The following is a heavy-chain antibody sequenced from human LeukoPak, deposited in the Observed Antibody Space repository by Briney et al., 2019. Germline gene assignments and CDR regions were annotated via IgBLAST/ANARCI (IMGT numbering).Heavy chain of an antibody. V-gene: IGHV4-61*01. J-gene: IGHJ4*02. CDR2: IYYSGST. CDR3: ARVVQAVAGVGDY. CDR1: GGSVSSGFYY. Sequence: SETLSLTCTVSGGSVSSGFYYWSWIRQPPGKGLEWIGYIYYSGSTNYKPSLKSRVTISVDTSKNQFSLKPSSVTAADTAVYYCARVVQAVAGVGDYWGQGTLVTVSS. D-gene: IGHD6-19*01.